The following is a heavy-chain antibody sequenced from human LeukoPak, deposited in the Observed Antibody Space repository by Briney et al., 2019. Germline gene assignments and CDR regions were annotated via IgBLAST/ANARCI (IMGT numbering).Heavy chain of an antibody. D-gene: IGHD4-17*01. J-gene: IGHJ4*02. CDR2: VKQDGRQ. CDR1: GFTFSRHW. V-gene: IGHV3-7*01. CDR3: ARGPDYGDRSDYFDY. Sequence: GGSLRLSCEVSGFTFSRHWMGWVRQAPGKGLEWVASVKQDGRQYYVDSVKGRFIISRDNAKSSLDLQIENLRVEDTAIYFCARGPDYGDRSDYFDYWGQGTLVTVSS.